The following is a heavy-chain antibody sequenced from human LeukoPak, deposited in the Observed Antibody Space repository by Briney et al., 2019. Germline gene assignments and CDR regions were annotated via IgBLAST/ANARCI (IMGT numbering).Heavy chain of an antibody. V-gene: IGHV4-39*01. CDR3: ARQGYYDSSGDGAFDI. Sequence: PSETLSLTCTVSGGSISSSSYYWGWIRQPRGKGLEWIGSIYYSGSTYYNPSLKSRVTISVDTSKNQFSLKLSSVAAADTAVYYCARQGYYDSSGDGAFDIWGQGTMVTVSS. CDR1: GGSISSSSYY. D-gene: IGHD3-22*01. CDR2: IYYSGST. J-gene: IGHJ3*02.